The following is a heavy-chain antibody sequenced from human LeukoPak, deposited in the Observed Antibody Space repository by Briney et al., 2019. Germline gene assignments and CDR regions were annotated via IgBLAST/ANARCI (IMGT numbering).Heavy chain of an antibody. CDR1: GFTFSSYA. V-gene: IGHV3-30-3*01. CDR3: ARVPTTYFDY. CDR2: ISYDGSNK. J-gene: IGHJ4*02. D-gene: IGHD1-1*01. Sequence: GRSLRLSCAASGFTFSSYAMHWVRQAPGKGLEWVAVISYDGSNKYYADSVKGRFTISRDNSKNTLYLQMNSLRAEDTAVYYCARVPTTYFDYWGQGTLVTVSS.